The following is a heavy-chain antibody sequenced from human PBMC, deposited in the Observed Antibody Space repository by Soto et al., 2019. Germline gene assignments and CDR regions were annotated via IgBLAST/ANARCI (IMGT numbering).Heavy chain of an antibody. J-gene: IGHJ6*02. CDR1: GGTISRYY. CDR3: ARDLWGYCGTDCYPLDV. Sequence: QVQLQESGPGLVKPSETLSLTCTVSGGTISRYYWSWIRQPPGKGLEWIGYMYKTGRTVYNPSFKSRHTISVDASKNQFSLKLNSVTAADTAVYYCARDLWGYCGTDCYPLDVWGQGTTVTVSS. D-gene: IGHD2-21*02. V-gene: IGHV4-59*01. CDR2: MYKTGRT.